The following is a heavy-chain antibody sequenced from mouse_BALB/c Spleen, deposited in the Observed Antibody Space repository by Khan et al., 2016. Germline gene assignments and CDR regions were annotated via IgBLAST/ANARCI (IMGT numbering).Heavy chain of an antibody. CDR3: ARLLRWYFDV. V-gene: IGHV9-2-1*01. CDR1: GYTFTDYS. Sequence: QIQLVQSGPELKKPGETVKISCKASGYTFTDYSMHWVKQAPGKGLKWMGWINTETGEPTYADDFKGRFAFSLETSASTAYLQINNLKNEDTTTLYCARLLRWYFDVRGAGTTVTVSS. D-gene: IGHD1-1*01. J-gene: IGHJ1*01. CDR2: INTETGEP.